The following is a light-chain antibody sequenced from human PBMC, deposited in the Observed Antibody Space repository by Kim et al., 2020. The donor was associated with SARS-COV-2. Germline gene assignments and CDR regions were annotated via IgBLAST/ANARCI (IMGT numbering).Light chain of an antibody. CDR2: SDV. J-gene: IGLJ3*02. CDR1: DIGYKT. Sequence: SYELTQPPSVSVAPGKTASVTCGGSDIGYKTVHWYQQKPGQAPVVVIHSDVDRASGIPERISGSKSANTATLTISRVEAGDEADYYCQVWDTSNDHWVFGGGTKVTVL. CDR3: QVWDTSNDHWV. V-gene: IGLV3-21*04.